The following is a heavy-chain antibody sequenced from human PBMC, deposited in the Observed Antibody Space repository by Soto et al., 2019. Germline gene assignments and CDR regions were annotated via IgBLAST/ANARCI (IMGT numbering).Heavy chain of an antibody. CDR2: ISAHNGNT. CDR3: ARVVVVPGIVVVPAAMSPPDY. J-gene: IGHJ4*02. CDR1: GYTFTSYG. V-gene: IGHV1-18*01. D-gene: IGHD2-2*01. Sequence: GASVKVSCKASGYTFTSYGISWVRQAPGQGLERIGWISAHNGNTNYAQKLQGRVTVTTDTSTSTAYMELRSLRSDDTAVYYCARVVVVPGIVVVPAAMSPPDYWGQGTLVTVSS.